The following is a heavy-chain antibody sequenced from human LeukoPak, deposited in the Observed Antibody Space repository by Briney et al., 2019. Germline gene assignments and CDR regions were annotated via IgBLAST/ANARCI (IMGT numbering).Heavy chain of an antibody. CDR3: ARPQHIVVVTALGY. Sequence: GGSLRLSCAASGFTFSSYWMSWVRQAPGKGLEWVANIKQDGSEKYYVDSVKGRFTISRDNAKNSLYLQMNSLRAEDTAVYYCARPQHIVVVTALGYWGQGTLVTVSS. V-gene: IGHV3-7*01. CDR2: IKQDGSEK. CDR1: GFTFSSYW. D-gene: IGHD2-21*02. J-gene: IGHJ4*02.